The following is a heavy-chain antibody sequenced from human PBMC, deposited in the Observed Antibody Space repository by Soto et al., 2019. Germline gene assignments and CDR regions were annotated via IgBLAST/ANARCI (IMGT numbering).Heavy chain of an antibody. V-gene: IGHV4-34*01. D-gene: IGHD6-19*01. CDR3: ASPLVSSGWYDFIDY. Sequence: QVQLQQWGAGLLKPSETLSLTCAVYGGSFSGYYWSWIRQPPGKGLEWIGEINHSGSTNYNPSLMSRGAISVDASKSQFSLRLSSVTGADAAVYYCASPLVSSGWYDFIDYWGQGTLVTVSS. CDR1: GGSFSGYY. CDR2: INHSGST. J-gene: IGHJ4*02.